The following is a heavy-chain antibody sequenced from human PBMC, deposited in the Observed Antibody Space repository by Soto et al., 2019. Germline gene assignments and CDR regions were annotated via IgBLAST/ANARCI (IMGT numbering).Heavy chain of an antibody. Sequence: ASVKVSCKASGYTFTGYYMHWVRQAPGQGLEWKGWINPNSGGTNYAQNFQGRVTFTAGASTSTAYMELSSLRSEDTAVYYCARPSQGSSSPWYYYAMDVWGQGTTVTVSS. D-gene: IGHD6-13*01. CDR3: ARPSQGSSSPWYYYAMDV. CDR1: GYTFTGYY. V-gene: IGHV1-2*02. J-gene: IGHJ6*02. CDR2: INPNSGGT.